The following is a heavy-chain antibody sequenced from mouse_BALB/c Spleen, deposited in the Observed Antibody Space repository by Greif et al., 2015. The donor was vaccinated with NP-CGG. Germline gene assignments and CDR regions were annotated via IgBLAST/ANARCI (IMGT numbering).Heavy chain of an antibody. CDR3: ARGNYGYDFDY. V-gene: IGHV5-17*02. Sequence: EVQVVESGGGLVQPGGSRKLSCAASGFTFRSFRMHWVRQAPEKGLEWVAYISSGSSTIYYADTVKGRFTISRDNPKNTLFLQMTSLRSEDTAMYYCARGNYGYDFDYWGQGTTLTVSS. J-gene: IGHJ2*01. CDR2: ISSGSSTI. CDR1: GFTFRSFR. D-gene: IGHD1-2*01.